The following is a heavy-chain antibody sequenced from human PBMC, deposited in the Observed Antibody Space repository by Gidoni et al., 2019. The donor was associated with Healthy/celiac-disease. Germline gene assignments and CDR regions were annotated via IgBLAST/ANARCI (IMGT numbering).Heavy chain of an antibody. CDR1: GGSISSGGYS. CDR2: IYHSGST. CDR3: ARGGFPFYYFDY. D-gene: IGHD2-15*01. V-gene: IGHV4-30-2*01. J-gene: IGHJ4*02. Sequence: QLQLQESGSALVKPSQTLSLTCPVSGGSISSGGYSWSWIRPPPGKGLEWIGYIYHSGSTYYNPSLKTRVTISVDRSKNQFSLKLSAVTAADTAVYYCARGGFPFYYFDYWGQGTLVTVSS.